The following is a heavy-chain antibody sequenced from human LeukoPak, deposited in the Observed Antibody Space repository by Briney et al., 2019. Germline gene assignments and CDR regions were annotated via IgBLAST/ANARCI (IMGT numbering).Heavy chain of an antibody. CDR1: GGSISSSNW. CDR3: ARSLDSSGYYIFDL. J-gene: IGHJ2*01. V-gene: IGHV4-4*02. CDR2: IYHSGST. Sequence: PSETLSLTCVVSGGSISSSNWWSWVRQPPGKGLEWIGEIYHSGSTYYNPSLKSRVTISVDTSKNQFSLKLSSMTAADTAVYYCARSLDSSGYYIFDLWGRGTLATVSS. D-gene: IGHD3-22*01.